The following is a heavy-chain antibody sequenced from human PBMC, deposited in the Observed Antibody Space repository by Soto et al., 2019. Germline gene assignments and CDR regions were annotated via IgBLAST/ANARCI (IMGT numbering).Heavy chain of an antibody. D-gene: IGHD6-13*01. CDR2: MNPNSGNT. CDR1: GYTFTSYD. CDR3: ARVAAAGTMLAWFDP. Sequence: QVQLVQSGAEVKKPGASVKVSCKASGYTFTSYDINWVRQATGQGLEWMGWMNPNSGNTGYAQKFQGRINMTRNTSISTAYMELSSLRSEDTAVYYCARVAAAGTMLAWFDPWGQGTLVTVSS. J-gene: IGHJ5*02. V-gene: IGHV1-8*01.